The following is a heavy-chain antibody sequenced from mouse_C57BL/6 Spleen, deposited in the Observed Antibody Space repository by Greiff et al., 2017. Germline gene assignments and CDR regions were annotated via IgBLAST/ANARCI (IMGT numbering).Heavy chain of an antibody. D-gene: IGHD3-2*02. CDR2: IYPGDGDT. Sequence: QVQLQQSGPELVKPGASVKISCKASGYAFSSSWMNWVKQRPGKGLEWIGRIYPGDGDTNYNGKFKGKATLTAAKSSSPAYMQLSSLTSEAAAVYFCARMGELRPQYYFDYWGQGTSLTVSS. V-gene: IGHV1-82*01. CDR3: ARMGELRPQYYFDY. CDR1: GYAFSSSW. J-gene: IGHJ2*02.